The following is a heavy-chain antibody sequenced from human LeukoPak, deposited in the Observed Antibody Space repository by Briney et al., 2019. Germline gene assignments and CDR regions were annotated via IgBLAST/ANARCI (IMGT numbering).Heavy chain of an antibody. D-gene: IGHD2-2*02. CDR3: ARQDLVVPAAIAFDI. CDR2: IYTSGST. V-gene: IGHV4-59*08. CDR1: GGSFSGYY. Sequence: SETLSLTCAVYGGSFSGYYWSWIRQPPGKGLEWIGRIYTSGSTNYNPSLKSRVTISVDTSKNQFSLKLSSVTAADTAVYYCARQDLVVPAAIAFDIWGQGTMVTVSS. J-gene: IGHJ3*02.